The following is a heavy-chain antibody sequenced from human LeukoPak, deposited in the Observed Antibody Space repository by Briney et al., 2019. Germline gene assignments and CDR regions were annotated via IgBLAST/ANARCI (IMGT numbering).Heavy chain of an antibody. D-gene: IGHD6-13*01. CDR3: ARDRMVAGSSDGMDV. Sequence: GGSLRLSCAAYGFSLSGYWMSWVRQAPGKGLEWVARLHADGNEKYFVHSVKGRFTVSRDNAKNSLYLQMNSLRAEDTALYHCARDRMVAGSSDGMDVWGQGTTVTVSS. CDR2: LHADGNEK. V-gene: IGHV3-7*03. CDR1: GFSLSGYW. J-gene: IGHJ6*02.